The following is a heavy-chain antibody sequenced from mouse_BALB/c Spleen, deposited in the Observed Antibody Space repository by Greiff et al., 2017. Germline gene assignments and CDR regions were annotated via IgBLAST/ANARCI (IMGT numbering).Heavy chain of an antibody. J-gene: IGHJ4*01. CDR3: ARGYGYSLYAMDY. V-gene: IGHV2-6-7*01. CDR2: IWGDGST. Sequence: QVQLKESGPGLVAPSQSLSITCTVSGFSLTGYGVNWVRQPPGKGLEWLGMIWGDGSTDYNSALKSRLSISKDNSKSQVFLKMNSLQTDDTARYYCARGYGYSLYAMDYWGQGTSVTVSS. D-gene: IGHD2-2*01. CDR1: GFSLTGYG.